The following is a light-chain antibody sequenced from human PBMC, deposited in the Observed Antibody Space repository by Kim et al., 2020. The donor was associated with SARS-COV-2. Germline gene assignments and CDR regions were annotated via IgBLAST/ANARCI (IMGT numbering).Light chain of an antibody. V-gene: IGKV3-20*01. CDR3: HQYGNSPWT. Sequence: EVVLTQSPATLSLSPGERATLSCRASQTVNSRYLAWYQQTPGQATRLLLYGASTRAAGIPDRFSGSESGTDFTLTISRLEPEDFAVYYCHQYGNSPWTSGQGTKVEIK. CDR1: QTVNSRY. CDR2: GAS. J-gene: IGKJ1*01.